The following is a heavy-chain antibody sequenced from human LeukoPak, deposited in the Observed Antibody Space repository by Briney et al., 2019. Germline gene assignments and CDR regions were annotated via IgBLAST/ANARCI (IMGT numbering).Heavy chain of an antibody. Sequence: GGSLRHSCTASGFTFGDYAMSWVRQAPGKGLEWVGFIRSKAYGGTTEYAASVKGRFTISRDDSKSIAYLQMNSLKTEDTAVYYCTRVDDFWSGYGHFGYWGQGTLVTVSS. J-gene: IGHJ4*02. CDR3: TRVDDFWSGYGHFGY. D-gene: IGHD3-3*01. V-gene: IGHV3-49*04. CDR1: GFTFGDYA. CDR2: IRSKAYGGTT.